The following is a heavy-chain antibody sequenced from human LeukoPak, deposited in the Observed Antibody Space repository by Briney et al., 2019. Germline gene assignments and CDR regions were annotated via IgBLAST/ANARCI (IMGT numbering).Heavy chain of an antibody. CDR2: ISYDGSKT. Sequence: PGGSLKLSCAASGFTFSGSAMHWVRQAPGKGLEWVAVISYDGSKTYYAESLKGRFTISRDNSKNTLDLQMHSLGAEDTAVYYCARDYCSSPTCYMFHGTPRLEDWGQGTLVTVSS. V-gene: IGHV3-30*04. CDR1: GFTFSGSA. CDR3: ARDYCSSPTCYMFHGTPRLED. D-gene: IGHD2-2*01. J-gene: IGHJ4*02.